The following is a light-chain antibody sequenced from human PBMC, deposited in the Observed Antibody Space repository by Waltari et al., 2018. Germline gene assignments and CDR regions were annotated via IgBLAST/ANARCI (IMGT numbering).Light chain of an antibody. CDR1: QNIITY. CDR3: QHYVRLPAT. V-gene: IGKV3-20*01. Sequence: EIVLTQSPGTLSLSPGERATLSCRASQNIITYLAWYQQKPGQAPRLLIYHTSIRAAGIPDRFSGSGSGTDFSLFISRLEPEDFAVYYCQHYVRLPATFGQGTKVEIK. J-gene: IGKJ1*01. CDR2: HTS.